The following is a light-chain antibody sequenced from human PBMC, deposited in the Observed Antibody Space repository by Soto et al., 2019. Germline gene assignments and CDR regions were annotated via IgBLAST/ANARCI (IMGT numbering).Light chain of an antibody. CDR1: QSVDTY. V-gene: IGKV3-15*01. Sequence: EIVLTQSPATLSLSPGERATLSCRASQSVDTYLAWYQHRPGQAPRLLIYGASTRATGIPARFSGSGSGTEFTLTISSLQSEDFAVYYCQQYNNWPITFGQGTRLEIK. J-gene: IGKJ5*01. CDR3: QQYNNWPIT. CDR2: GAS.